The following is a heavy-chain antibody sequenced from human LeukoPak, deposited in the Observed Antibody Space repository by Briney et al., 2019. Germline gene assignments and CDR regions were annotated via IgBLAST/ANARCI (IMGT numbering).Heavy chain of an antibody. CDR3: ARLSAAVQH. D-gene: IGHD6-13*01. Sequence: PSETLSLTCAVYGGSISSYYWSWIRQPPGKGLEWIGYIYYSGSTNYNPSLKSRVTISVDTSKNQFSLKLSSVTAADTAVYYCARLSAAVQHWGQGTLVTVSS. V-gene: IGHV4-59*01. CDR1: GGSISSYY. CDR2: IYYSGST. J-gene: IGHJ1*01.